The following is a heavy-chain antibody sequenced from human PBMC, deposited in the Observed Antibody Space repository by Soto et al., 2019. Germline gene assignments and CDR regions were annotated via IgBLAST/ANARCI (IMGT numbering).Heavy chain of an antibody. V-gene: IGHV4-4*07. CDR1: GVSVRSYT. D-gene: IGHD7-27*01. Sequence: SETLSLTCIVSGVSVRSYTWSWVRQPANKGLEWIGRVFSSVSATYNPSLKSRVSISMDTPENRISLKLDSVTAADAGVYFCAREVRTTGDTWGPGTLVTVSS. CDR2: VFSSVSA. CDR3: AREVRTTGDT. J-gene: IGHJ4*02.